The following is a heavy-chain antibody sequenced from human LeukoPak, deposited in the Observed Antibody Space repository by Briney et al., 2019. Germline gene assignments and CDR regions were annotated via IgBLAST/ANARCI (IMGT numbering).Heavy chain of an antibody. CDR1: GGSISSYY. J-gene: IGHJ4*02. Sequence: SETLSLTCTVSGGSISSYYWSWIRQPPGKGLEWIGYIYYSGSTNYNPSLKSRVTISLDASKNQFSLKLSSVTRAGTALYYCARAALTMGATKFDYWGQGTLVTVSS. D-gene: IGHD1-26*01. CDR2: IYYSGST. V-gene: IGHV4-59*01. CDR3: ARAALTMGATKFDY.